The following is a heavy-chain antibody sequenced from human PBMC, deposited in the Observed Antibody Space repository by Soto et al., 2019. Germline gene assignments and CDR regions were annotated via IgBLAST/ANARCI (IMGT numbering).Heavy chain of an antibody. J-gene: IGHJ4*02. CDR3: ARDFKY. V-gene: IGHV3-7*03. CDR1: GFTFSNYG. CDR2: IKQDGSEK. Sequence: GGSRRLSCAASGFTFSNYGMSWVRQAPGEGLEWVANIKQDGSEKYYVDSVKGRFTISRDNAKNSLYLQMNSLRAEDTAVYYCARDFKYWGQGTLVTVSS.